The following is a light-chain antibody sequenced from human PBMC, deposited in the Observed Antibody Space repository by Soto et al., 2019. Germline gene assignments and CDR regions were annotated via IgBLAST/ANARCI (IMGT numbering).Light chain of an antibody. CDR1: SSDVGGYNY. Sequence: QSDLTQPASVSGFPLESIPISSTATSSDVGGYNYVSWYQQYPGKAPKVMIYDVSNRPSGVSNRFSGSKSGNTASLTISGLQAEDEADYYCSSYTSSSTLEVFGTGTRSPS. CDR3: SSYTSSSTLEV. CDR2: DVS. J-gene: IGLJ1*01. V-gene: IGLV2-14*01.